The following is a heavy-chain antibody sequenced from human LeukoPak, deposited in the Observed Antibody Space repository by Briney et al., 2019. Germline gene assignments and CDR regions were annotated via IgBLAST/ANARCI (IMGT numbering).Heavy chain of an antibody. CDR2: ISAYNGNT. Sequence: ASVKVSCKASGGTFSSYAISWVRQAPGQGLEWMGWISAYNGNTNYAQKLQGRVTMTTDTSTSIAYMELRSLRSDDTAVYYCARVGTVVNPVFDYWGQGTLVTVSS. V-gene: IGHV1-18*01. CDR3: ARVGTVVNPVFDY. D-gene: IGHD4-23*01. J-gene: IGHJ4*02. CDR1: GGTFSSYA.